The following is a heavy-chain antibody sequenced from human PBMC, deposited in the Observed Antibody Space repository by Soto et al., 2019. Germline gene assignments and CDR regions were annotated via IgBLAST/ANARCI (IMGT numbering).Heavy chain of an antibody. V-gene: IGHV3-66*01. Sequence: GGSLRLSCAASGFTVSSNYMSWVRQAPGKGLEWVSVIYSGGSTYYADSVKGRFTISRDNSKNTLYLQMNSLRAEDTAVYYCAKAQWLGPLDYWGQGTLVTVSS. CDR3: AKAQWLGPLDY. J-gene: IGHJ4*02. CDR1: GFTVSSNY. CDR2: IYSGGST. D-gene: IGHD6-19*01.